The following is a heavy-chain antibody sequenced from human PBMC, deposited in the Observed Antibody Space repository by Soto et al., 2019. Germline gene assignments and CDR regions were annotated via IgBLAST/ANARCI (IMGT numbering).Heavy chain of an antibody. D-gene: IGHD6-13*01. CDR1: GFTFSSYW. Sequence: EVQLVESGGGLVQPGGSLRLSGAASGFTFSSYWMTWVRQAPGKGLEGVANIKQDESKRYYVDSVEGRFTISRDNAKNSLFLQMNSLRAEDTAVYYCARDSSPSYSSRWYDAFDIWGQGTMVTVSS. CDR3: ARDSSPSYSSRWYDAFDI. V-gene: IGHV3-7*05. CDR2: IKQDESKR. J-gene: IGHJ3*02.